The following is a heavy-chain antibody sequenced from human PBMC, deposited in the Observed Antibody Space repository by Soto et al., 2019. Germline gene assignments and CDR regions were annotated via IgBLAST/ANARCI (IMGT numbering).Heavy chain of an antibody. J-gene: IGHJ3*02. V-gene: IGHV1-8*01. D-gene: IGHD3-10*01. Sequence: ASVKVSCKASGYTFTSYDINWVRQATGQRLEWMGWMNPNSGNTGYAQKFQGRVTMTRNTSISTAYMELSSLRSEDTAVYYCARVPITMVRGAPDAFDIWGQGTMVTVSS. CDR2: MNPNSGNT. CDR3: ARVPITMVRGAPDAFDI. CDR1: GYTFTSYD.